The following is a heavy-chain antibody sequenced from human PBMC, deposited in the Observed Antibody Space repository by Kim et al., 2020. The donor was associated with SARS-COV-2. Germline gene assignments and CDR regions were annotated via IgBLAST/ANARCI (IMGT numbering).Heavy chain of an antibody. Sequence: GGSLRLSCAASGFIFRNYWMTWVRQAPGKGLESVANIKADGSDRYYVDSVKGRFTISRDNAKNSVYLQMNSLRAEDTAVYYCARNSERSHNWPDVFDFWGQGTLVSVSS. J-gene: IGHJ4*02. CDR1: GFIFRNYW. CDR2: IKADGSDR. V-gene: IGHV3-7*01. D-gene: IGHD1-26*01. CDR3: ARNSERSHNWPDVFDF.